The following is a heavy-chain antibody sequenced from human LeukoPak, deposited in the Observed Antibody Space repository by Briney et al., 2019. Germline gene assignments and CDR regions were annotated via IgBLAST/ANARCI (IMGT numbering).Heavy chain of an antibody. J-gene: IGHJ3*02. Sequence: SETLSLTCTVSGGSISSYYWSWIRHPPRKGLEWIGYIYYSGSTNYNPSLKSRVTISVDTSKNQFSLKLSSVTAADTAVYYCARHLRNHAAFDIWGQGTMVTVSS. CDR1: GGSISSYY. D-gene: IGHD1-14*01. V-gene: IGHV4-59*08. CDR3: ARHLRNHAAFDI. CDR2: IYYSGST.